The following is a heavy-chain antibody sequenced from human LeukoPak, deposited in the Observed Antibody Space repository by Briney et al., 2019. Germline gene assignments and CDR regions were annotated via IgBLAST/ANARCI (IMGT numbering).Heavy chain of an antibody. D-gene: IGHD6-13*01. CDR1: GGSFSVYY. CDR2: IFNSGNT. Sequence: SETLSLTCAVYGGSFSVYYWGWIRQPPGKGLEWIGSIFNSGNTFDNPSLRSRVTISVDTSKNQFSLKLSSVTAADTAVYYCARVYYSNSYDYWYFDLWGRGTLVTVSS. CDR3: ARVYYSNSYDYWYFDL. V-gene: IGHV4-34*12. J-gene: IGHJ2*01.